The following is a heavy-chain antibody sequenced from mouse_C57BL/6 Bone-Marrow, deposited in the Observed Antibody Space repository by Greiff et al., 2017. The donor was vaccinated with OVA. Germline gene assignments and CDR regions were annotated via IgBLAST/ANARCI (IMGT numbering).Heavy chain of an antibody. CDR2: IDPNSGGT. D-gene: IGHD1-1*01. Sequence: QVHLHQPGPELLKPGASVKLSCRASASPFPASGITWVRRRPGRGLEWIGRIDPNSGGTKYNEKFKSKATLTVDKPSSTAYMQLSSLTSEDSAVYYCARGYYAPFAYWGQGTLVTVSA. J-gene: IGHJ3*01. CDR1: ASPFPASG. V-gene: IGHV1-72*01. CDR3: ARGYYAPFAY.